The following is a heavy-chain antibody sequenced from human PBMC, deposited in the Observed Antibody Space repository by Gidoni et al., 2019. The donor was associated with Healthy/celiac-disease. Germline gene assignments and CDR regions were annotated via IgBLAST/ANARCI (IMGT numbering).Heavy chain of an antibody. CDR1: GFTFSSYW. J-gene: IGHJ4*02. CDR2: IKQDGSEK. V-gene: IGHV3-7*05. CDR3: ASFQGYGSGSHDY. Sequence: EVQLVESGGGLVQPGGSLRLSCAASGFTFSSYWMSWVRQAPGKGLEWVANIKQDGSEKYYVDSVKGRFTISRDNAKNSLYLQMNSLRAEDTAVYYCASFQGYGSGSHDYWGQGTLVTVSS. D-gene: IGHD3-10*01.